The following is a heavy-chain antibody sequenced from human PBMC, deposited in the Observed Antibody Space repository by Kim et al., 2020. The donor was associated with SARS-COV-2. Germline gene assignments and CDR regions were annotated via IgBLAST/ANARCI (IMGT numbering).Heavy chain of an antibody. CDR1: GFTFSSYE. V-gene: IGHV3-48*03. Sequence: GGSLRLSCAASGFTFSSYEMNWVRQAPGKGLEWVSYISSSGSTIYYADSVKGRFTISRDNAKNSLYLQMNSLRVEDTAVYYCASSRVVRKGYWGQGTLVTVSS. J-gene: IGHJ4*02. CDR3: ASSRVVRKGY. D-gene: IGHD3-3*01. CDR2: ISSSGSTI.